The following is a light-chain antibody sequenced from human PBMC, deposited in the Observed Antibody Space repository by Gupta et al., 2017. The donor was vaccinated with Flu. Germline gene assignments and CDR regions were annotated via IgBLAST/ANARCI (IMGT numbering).Light chain of an antibody. V-gene: IGKV1-8*01. J-gene: IGKJ5*01. CDR2: AAS. CDR1: QGIRSY. Sequence: IRMTQYTSSFSASTGDRVTITCRASQGIRSYLVWYQQKPGKAPKRLIYAASTLQRGVPARFSGSGFRRNVSLTIICRQSEDLAADYCQQYDSYPPFTFGQGTQVEIK. CDR3: QQYDSYPPFT.